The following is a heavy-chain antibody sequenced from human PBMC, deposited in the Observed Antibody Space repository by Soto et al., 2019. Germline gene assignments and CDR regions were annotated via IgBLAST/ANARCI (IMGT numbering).Heavy chain of an antibody. J-gene: IGHJ4*02. Sequence: QVQLVQSGAEVKESGASVKVSCKASGYTFSGYYINWVRQAPGQAPEWVGEIGPKSGGTRYAQKFKGRVTMTKDTSITTVYMELRNLSPDDTAVYFCGRGRSGELVIFYWGQGTLVTVHS. D-gene: IGHD1-26*01. V-gene: IGHV1-2*02. CDR1: GYTFSGYY. CDR3: GRGRSGELVIFY. CDR2: IGPKSGGT.